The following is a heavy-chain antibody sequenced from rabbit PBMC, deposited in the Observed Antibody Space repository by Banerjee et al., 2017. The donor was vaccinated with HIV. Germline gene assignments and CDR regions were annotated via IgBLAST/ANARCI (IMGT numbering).Heavy chain of an antibody. CDR1: GFSFSNKYV. Sequence: QEQLEESGGDLVKPEGSLTLTCTASGFSFSNKYVMCWVRQAPGKGLEWIACINTSSGNTVYASWAKGRFTISKTSSTTVTLQMTSLTAADTATHFCARDGAGYGSLALWGPGTLVTVS. CDR2: INTSSGNT. D-gene: IGHD7-1*01. CDR3: ARDGAGYGSLAL. J-gene: IGHJ4*01. V-gene: IGHV1S45*01.